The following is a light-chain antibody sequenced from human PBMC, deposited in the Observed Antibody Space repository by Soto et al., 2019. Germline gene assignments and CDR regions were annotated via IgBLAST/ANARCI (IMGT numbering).Light chain of an antibody. CDR2: DAF. CDR3: QQYASYPWT. CDR1: QSLSGW. J-gene: IGKJ1*01. Sequence: DIQLTQTPSTLSASIGDRVTITCRASQSLSGWLAWYQQTPGKAPKLLISDAFRLESGVPSRFRGSGSGTEFALNISSLQPGDSATFYCQQYASYPWTFGRGTKV. V-gene: IGKV1-5*01.